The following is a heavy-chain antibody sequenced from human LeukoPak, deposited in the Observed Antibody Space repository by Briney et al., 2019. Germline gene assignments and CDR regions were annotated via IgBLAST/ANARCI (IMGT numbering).Heavy chain of an antibody. CDR1: GFTFSSYS. V-gene: IGHV3-21*01. Sequence: GGSLRLSCAASGFTFSSYSMNWVRQAPGKGLEWVSSIITNLSYIYYTDSVTRLFTISPYNANHSLYLQMNSLRAEDTAVYYCARHVSGVYGMDVWGQGTTVTVSS. CDR2: IITNLSYI. D-gene: IGHD3-16*01. CDR3: ARHVSGVYGMDV. J-gene: IGHJ6*02.